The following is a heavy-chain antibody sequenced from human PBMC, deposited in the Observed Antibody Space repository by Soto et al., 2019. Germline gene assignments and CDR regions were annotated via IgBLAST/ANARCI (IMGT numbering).Heavy chain of an antibody. CDR3: AKPKSLALAATDFDY. CDR2: VWYDGTNK. D-gene: IGHD2-15*01. CDR1: GFTFSSYG. J-gene: IGHJ4*02. Sequence: PGGSLRLSCAASGFTFSSYGMHWVRQAPGKGLEWVAVVWYDGTNKNYADSVKGRFTISRDNSKNTLYLQMNSLRAEDTAVYYCAKPKSLALAATDFDYWGQGTQVTVSS. V-gene: IGHV3-33*06.